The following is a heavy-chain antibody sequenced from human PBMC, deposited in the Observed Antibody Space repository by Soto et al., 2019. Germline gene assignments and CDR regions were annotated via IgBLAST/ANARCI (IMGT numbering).Heavy chain of an antibody. CDR3: AIVVVSVAAAALVDY. D-gene: IGHD6-13*01. Sequence: EVQLVESGGGLVKPGGSLRLSCAASGFTFSSYSMNWVRQAPGKGLEWVSSISSSSSYIYYADSVKGRFTISRDNAKNSLYLQMNTLRAEDTAVYYCAIVVVSVAAAALVDYWGQGTLVTLSS. V-gene: IGHV3-21*01. CDR1: GFTFSSYS. CDR2: ISSSSSYI. J-gene: IGHJ4*02.